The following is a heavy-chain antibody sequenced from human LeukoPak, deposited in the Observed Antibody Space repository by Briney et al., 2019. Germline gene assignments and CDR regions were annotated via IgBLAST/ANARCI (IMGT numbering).Heavy chain of an antibody. D-gene: IGHD1-26*01. CDR3: ARSSGSYPTGTFGY. V-gene: IGHV1-18*01. Sequence: ASVKVSCKASGYTFTSYGVSWVRQAPGQGLEWMGWISAYNGNTNYAQKLQGRVTMTTDTSTSTAYMELRSLRSDDTAVYYCARSSGSYPTGTFGYWGQGTLVTVSS. CDR1: GYTFTSYG. J-gene: IGHJ4*02. CDR2: ISAYNGNT.